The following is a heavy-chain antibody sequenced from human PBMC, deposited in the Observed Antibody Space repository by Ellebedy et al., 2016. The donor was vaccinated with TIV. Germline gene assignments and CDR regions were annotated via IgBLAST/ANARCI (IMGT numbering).Heavy chain of an antibody. D-gene: IGHD4-17*01. Sequence: PGGSLRLSCAASEFSFRRYWMTWVRQAPGKGLEWVASIRQDGDEKYNVDSVKGRFTISRDNAKRSLFLQLNSLRVEDTAVYYCARRGSYGDYAVQVNNWFDRWGQGTLVTV. CDR2: IRQDGDEK. V-gene: IGHV3-7*01. CDR1: EFSFRRYW. CDR3: ARRGSYGDYAVQVNNWFDR. J-gene: IGHJ5*02.